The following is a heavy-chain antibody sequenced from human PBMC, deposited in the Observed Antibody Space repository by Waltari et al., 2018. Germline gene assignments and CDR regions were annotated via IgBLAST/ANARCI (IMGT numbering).Heavy chain of an antibody. V-gene: IGHV4-34*01. Sequence: QVQLQQWGAGLLKPSETLSLTCAVYGGSFSGYYWSWIRQPPGKGLEWFEEINHRGSTNYKPSLQSRVTSSVDTSKNQFSLKLSSVTAADTAVYYCARGRDYDFWSGYYPDYYFDYWGQGTLVTVSS. CDR2: INHRGST. CDR1: GGSFSGYY. J-gene: IGHJ4*02. CDR3: ARGRDYDFWSGYYPDYYFDY. D-gene: IGHD3-3*01.